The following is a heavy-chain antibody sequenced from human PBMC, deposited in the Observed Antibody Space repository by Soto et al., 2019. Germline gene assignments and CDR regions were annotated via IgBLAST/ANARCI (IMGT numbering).Heavy chain of an antibody. CDR3: ARVRQLVGYFYYYMDV. V-gene: IGHV1-18*01. Sequence: QVQLLQSGAEVKKPGASVQVSCKASGYTFTNYGITWVRQAPGQGLEWMGWISAYNGNTHYTQRLQGRVTMTTDTSTSTAYMELRGLRSDDTAVYYGARVRQLVGYFYYYMDVWGKGTTVTVSS. CDR2: ISAYNGNT. J-gene: IGHJ6*03. CDR1: GYTFTNYG. D-gene: IGHD6-6*01.